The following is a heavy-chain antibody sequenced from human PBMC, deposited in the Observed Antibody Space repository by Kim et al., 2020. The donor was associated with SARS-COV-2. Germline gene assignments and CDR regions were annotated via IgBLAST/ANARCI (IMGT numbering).Heavy chain of an antibody. D-gene: IGHD2-21*02. CDR1: GGSFSGYY. CDR2: INHSGST. CDR3: ARVTRAYCGGDCYRGFDY. V-gene: IGHV4-34*01. Sequence: SETLSLTCAVYGGSFSGYYWSWIRQPPGKGLEWIGEINHSGSTNYNPSLKSRVTISVDTSKNQFSLKLSSVTAADTAVYYCARVTRAYCGGDCYRGFDYWGQGTLVTVSS. J-gene: IGHJ4*02.